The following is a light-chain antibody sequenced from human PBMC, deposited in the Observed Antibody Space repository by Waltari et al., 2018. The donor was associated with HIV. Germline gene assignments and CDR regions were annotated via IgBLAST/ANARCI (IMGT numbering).Light chain of an antibody. V-gene: IGLV1-40*01. J-gene: IGLJ1*01. CDR3: QSYDSSLSGSDV. CDR2: GNS. Sequence: QFVPQQPPPVSGVPAPRVTIPCTRCGSSIRAGFAAHWSQQLPGTAPKLLIYGNSNRPSVVPDRFSGSKSGTSASLAITVLQAEDEADYYCQSYDSSLSGSDVFGTGTKVTVL. CDR1: GSSIRAGFA.